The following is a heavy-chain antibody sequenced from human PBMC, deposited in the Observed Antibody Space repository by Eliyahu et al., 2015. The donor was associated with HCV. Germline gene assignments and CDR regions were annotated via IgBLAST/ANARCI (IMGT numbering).Heavy chain of an antibody. V-gene: IGHV4-34*01. CDR2: INDSGST. J-gene: IGHJ5*02. CDR1: GGSFSSYY. Sequence: QVQLQQWGAGLLKPSETLSLTCAVYGGSFSSYYWSWIRQPPGKGLAWMGGINDSGSTNYNPSLKSRVSISVDTSKKQFSLKVKSVTAADTAIYYCASGYNWFDPWGQGTLVTVSS. CDR3: ASGYNWFDP.